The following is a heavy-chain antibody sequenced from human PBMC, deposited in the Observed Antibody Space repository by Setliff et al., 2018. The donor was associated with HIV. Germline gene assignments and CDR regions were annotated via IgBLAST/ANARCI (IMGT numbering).Heavy chain of an antibody. CDR2: MNPDSGNT. D-gene: IGHD2-15*01. J-gene: IGHJ6*03. CDR1: GYTSTSYD. V-gene: IGHV1-8*01. Sequence: ASVKVSCKASGYTSTSYDINWARQATGQGLEWMGWMNPDSGNTGSAQNFQGRLTITWNTSISTAYMELGSLGFDDTAVYFCARTRSGGSSVYYYYYVDVWGQGTAVTVSS. CDR3: ARTRSGGSSVYYYYYVDV.